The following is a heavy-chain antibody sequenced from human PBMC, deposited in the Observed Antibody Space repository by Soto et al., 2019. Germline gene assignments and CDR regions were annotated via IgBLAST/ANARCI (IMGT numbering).Heavy chain of an antibody. D-gene: IGHD2-2*01. CDR2: IYYSGST. Sequence: SETLSLTCTASGGSISSSSYYWGWIRQPPGKGLEWIGSIYYSGSTYYNPSLKSRVTISVDTSKNQFSLKLSSVTAADTAVYYCARQRASGDIVVVPAATHYYYYYGMDVWGQGTTVTVSS. CDR1: GGSISSSSYY. V-gene: IGHV4-39*01. CDR3: ARQRASGDIVVVPAATHYYYYYGMDV. J-gene: IGHJ6*02.